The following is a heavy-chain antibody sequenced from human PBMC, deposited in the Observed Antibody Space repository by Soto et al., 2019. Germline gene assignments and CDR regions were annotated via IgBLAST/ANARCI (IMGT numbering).Heavy chain of an antibody. CDR3: ARDQQHGHNRFDP. CDR1: GGSISSYY. D-gene: IGHD6-13*01. V-gene: IGHV4-59*01. CDR2: IYYSGST. Sequence: TSETLSLTCTVSGGSISSYYWSWIRQPPGKGLEWIGYIYYSGSTNYNPSLKSRVTISVDTSKNQFSLKLSSVTAADTAVYYCARDQQHGHNRFDPWGQGTLVTVSS. J-gene: IGHJ5*02.